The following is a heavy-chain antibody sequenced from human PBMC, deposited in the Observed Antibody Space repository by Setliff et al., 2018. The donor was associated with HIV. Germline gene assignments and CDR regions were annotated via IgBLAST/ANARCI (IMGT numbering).Heavy chain of an antibody. V-gene: IGHV1-18*01. Sequence: ASVKVSCKASGYNFAIYGISWVRQAPGQGLEWMGWISASGDAKPAQKFQGRVILTTDTSSSTAYMELRSLTSDDTAIYYCAKDDFTGAYPSVALDIWGQGTMVTVSS. CDR3: AKDDFTGAYPSVALDI. J-gene: IGHJ3*02. CDR2: ISASGDA. D-gene: IGHD1-26*01. CDR1: GYNFAIYG.